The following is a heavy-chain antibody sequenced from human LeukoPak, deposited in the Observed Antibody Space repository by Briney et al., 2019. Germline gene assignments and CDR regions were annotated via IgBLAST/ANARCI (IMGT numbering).Heavy chain of an antibody. CDR2: ISWDGGST. V-gene: IGHV3-43D*03. Sequence: GGSLRLSCAASGFTFDDYTMHWVRQAPGKGLEWVSLISWDGGSTYYADSVEGRFTISRDNSENSLYLQMNSLRAEDTALYYCAKDMAAYYYSSGNIDSWGQGTLVTVSS. CDR1: GFTFDDYT. J-gene: IGHJ4*02. D-gene: IGHD3-10*01. CDR3: AKDMAAYYYSSGNIDS.